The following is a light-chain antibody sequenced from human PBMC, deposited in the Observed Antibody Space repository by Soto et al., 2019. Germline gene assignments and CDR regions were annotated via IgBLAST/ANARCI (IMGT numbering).Light chain of an antibody. Sequence: EIVLTQPPGPLSVSPGDRVTLSCRASQTVNNNYLACYQQKPGQAPRLLIYGASTPATGTPARFSGSGSGTHFTLTVSRLEPEDFAVYYCQQYGGSAPWTFGPGTKVDIK. CDR3: QQYGGSAPWT. J-gene: IGKJ1*01. V-gene: IGKV3-20*01. CDR1: QTVNNNY. CDR2: GAS.